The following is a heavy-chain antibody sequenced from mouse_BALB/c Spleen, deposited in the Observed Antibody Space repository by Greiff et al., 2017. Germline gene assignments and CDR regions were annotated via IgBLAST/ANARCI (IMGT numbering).Heavy chain of an antibody. D-gene: IGHD2-4*01. J-gene: IGHJ4*01. V-gene: IGHV1-69*01. CDR2: IDTSDSYT. Sequence: QVQLQQPGAELVMPGASVKMSCKASGYTFTDYWMHWVKQRPGQGLEWIGAIDTSDSYTSYNQKFKGKATLTVDESSSTAYMQLSSLTSEDSAVYYCARPLYDYDAGGYAMDYWGQGTSVTVSS. CDR1: GYTFTDYW. CDR3: ARPLYDYDAGGYAMDY.